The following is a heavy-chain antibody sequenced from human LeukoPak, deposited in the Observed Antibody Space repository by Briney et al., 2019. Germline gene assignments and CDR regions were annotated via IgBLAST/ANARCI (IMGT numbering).Heavy chain of an antibody. CDR2: INHSGST. V-gene: IGHV4-34*01. D-gene: IGHD3-10*01. CDR3: ARDRYGSGSYYGYYFDY. Sequence: SETLSLTCAVYGGSFSGYYCSWIRQPPGKGLEWIGEINHSGSTNYNPSLKSRVTISVDTSKNQFSLKLSSVTAADTAVYYCARDRYGSGSYYGYYFDYWGQGTLVTVSS. CDR1: GGSFSGYY. J-gene: IGHJ4*02.